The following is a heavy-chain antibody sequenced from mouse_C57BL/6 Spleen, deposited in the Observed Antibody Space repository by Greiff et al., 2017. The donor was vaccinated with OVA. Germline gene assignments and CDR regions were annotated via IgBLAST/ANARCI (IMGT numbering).Heavy chain of an antibody. J-gene: IGHJ4*01. Sequence: EVKLMESGPGLVKPSQSLSLTCSVTGYSITSGYYWNWIRQFPGNKLEWMGYISYDGSNNYNPSLKNRISITRDTSKNQFFLKLNSVTTEDTATYYCARDISNYYAMDYWGQGTSVTVSS. CDR2: ISYDGSN. V-gene: IGHV3-6*01. CDR3: ARDISNYYAMDY. CDR1: GYSITSGYY. D-gene: IGHD1-3*01.